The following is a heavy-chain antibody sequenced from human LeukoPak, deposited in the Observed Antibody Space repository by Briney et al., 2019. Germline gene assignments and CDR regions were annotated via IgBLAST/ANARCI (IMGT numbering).Heavy chain of an antibody. J-gene: IGHJ1*01. D-gene: IGHD3-10*01. CDR3: ARGPVTDFQH. V-gene: IGHV4-34*01. CDR1: GGSFSGYY. Sequence: PSETLSLTCAVYGGSFSGYYWSWIRQPPGKGPEWIGEINHSGSTNYNPSLKSRVTISVDTSKNQFSLKLSSVTAADTAVYYCARGPVTDFQHWGQGTLVTVSS. CDR2: INHSGST.